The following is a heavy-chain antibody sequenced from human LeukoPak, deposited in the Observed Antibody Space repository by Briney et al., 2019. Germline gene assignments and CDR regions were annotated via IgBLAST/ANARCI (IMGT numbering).Heavy chain of an antibody. Sequence: SETLSLTCTDPGGSISSYYWSWIRQPPGKGLEWIGYIYYSGGTNYNPSLKSRVTISVDTSKNQFSLKLSSVTAADTAVYYCARAATYYYDSSGYSTFDPWGQGTLVTVSS. CDR2: IYYSGGT. CDR1: GGSISSYY. D-gene: IGHD3-22*01. V-gene: IGHV4-59*01. CDR3: ARAATYYYDSSGYSTFDP. J-gene: IGHJ5*02.